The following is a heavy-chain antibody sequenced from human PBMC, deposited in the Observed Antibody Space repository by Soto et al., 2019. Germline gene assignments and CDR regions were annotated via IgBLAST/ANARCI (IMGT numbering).Heavy chain of an antibody. CDR1: GFTFSSYS. V-gene: IGHV3-53*01. CDR3: ARDPPATRHGMDV. J-gene: IGHJ6*02. Sequence: LRLSCAASGFTFSSYSMSWVRQAPGKGLEWVSVIYSGGSTYYADSVRGRFTISRDNSKNTLYLQMKSLRAEDTAVYYCARDPPATRHGMDVWGQGTTVTVSS. CDR2: IYSGGST.